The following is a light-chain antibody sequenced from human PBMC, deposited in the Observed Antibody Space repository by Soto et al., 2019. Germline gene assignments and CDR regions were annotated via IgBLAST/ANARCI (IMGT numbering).Light chain of an antibody. J-gene: IGLJ2*01. V-gene: IGLV2-8*01. CDR1: SSDVGGYNY. Sequence: QSALTQPPSASGSPGQSVTISCTGTSSDVGGYNYVSWYQHPPGKAPKLMIYEVSKRPSGVPDRFSGSKSGNTASLTVSGLQAEDEADYFCSSYAGINNLVFGGGTKLTVL. CDR3: SSYAGINNLV. CDR2: EVS.